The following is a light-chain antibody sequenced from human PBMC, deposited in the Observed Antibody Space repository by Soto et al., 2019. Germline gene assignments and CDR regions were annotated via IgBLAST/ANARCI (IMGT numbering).Light chain of an antibody. Sequence: SYELTQPPSVSVAPGQTAWISCGGTNIGGKSVHWYQQRPGQAPVLVVYHDTVRPSGIPERISGSKFGTTATLTISRVEAGDEADYYCQVWDRSSDVIFGGGTKLTVL. CDR2: HDT. J-gene: IGLJ2*01. CDR3: QVWDRSSDVI. V-gene: IGLV3-21*02. CDR1: NIGGKS.